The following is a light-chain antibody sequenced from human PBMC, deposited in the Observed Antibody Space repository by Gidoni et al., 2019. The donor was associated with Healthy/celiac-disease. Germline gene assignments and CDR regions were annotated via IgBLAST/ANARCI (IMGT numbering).Light chain of an antibody. V-gene: IGKV3-20*01. CDR3: QQYGSSPWT. CDR1: QSVSSSY. Sequence: LVLTQSPGPLSLSPGERAPLSCRASQSVSSSYLAWYQQKPGQAPRLLIYGASSRATGIPDRFSGSGSGTDFTLTISRLEPEDFAVYYCQQYGSSPWTFGQGTKVEIK. J-gene: IGKJ1*01. CDR2: GAS.